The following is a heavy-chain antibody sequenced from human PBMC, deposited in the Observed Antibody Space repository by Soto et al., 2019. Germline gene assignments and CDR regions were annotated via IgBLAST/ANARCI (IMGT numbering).Heavy chain of an antibody. Sequence: QITLKESGPTLVKPTQTLTLTCTFSGFSLSTSGVGVGWIRQPPGKALEWLALIYWDDDKRYSPSLKGTLTITKDTSKNQVVLTMTNMDPVDTATYYCAPLSLWCGETRDWFDPWGQGTLVTVSS. V-gene: IGHV2-5*02. CDR1: GFSLSTSGVG. CDR3: APLSLWCGETRDWFDP. J-gene: IGHJ5*02. D-gene: IGHD3-10*01. CDR2: IYWDDDK.